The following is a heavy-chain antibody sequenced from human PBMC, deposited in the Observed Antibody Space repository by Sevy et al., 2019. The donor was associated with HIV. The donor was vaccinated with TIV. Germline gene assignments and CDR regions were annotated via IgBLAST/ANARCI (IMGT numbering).Heavy chain of an antibody. Sequence: GGSLRLSCAASGFTFSKYSMSWVRQPPGKGLEWVSTLSFGCGEINYADSVKGRLTISRDNSKSSGYLEMNNLGPEDTAVYYGAREGCTKPHDYWGQGTLVTVSS. CDR1: GFTFSKYS. J-gene: IGHJ4*02. CDR3: AREGCTKPHDY. CDR2: LSFGCGEI. D-gene: IGHD2-8*01. V-gene: IGHV3-23*01.